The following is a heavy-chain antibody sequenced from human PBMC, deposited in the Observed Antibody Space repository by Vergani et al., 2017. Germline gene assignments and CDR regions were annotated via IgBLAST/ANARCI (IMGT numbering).Heavy chain of an antibody. D-gene: IGHD6-6*01. CDR1: GFTFSSYA. J-gene: IGHJ4*02. V-gene: IGHV3-30-3*01. Sequence: QVQLVESGGGVVQPGRSLRLSCAASGFTFSSYAMHWVRQAPGKGLEWVAVISYDGSNKYYADSVKGRVTISRDNSKNTLDLQMNSMRAEDTAVYYCARDRPSSLHSSLLDYWGQGTLVTVSS. CDR3: ARDRPSSLHSSLLDY. CDR2: ISYDGSNK.